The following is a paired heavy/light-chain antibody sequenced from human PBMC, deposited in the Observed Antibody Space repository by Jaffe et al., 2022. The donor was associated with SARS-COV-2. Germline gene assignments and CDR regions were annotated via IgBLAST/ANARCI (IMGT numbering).Heavy chain of an antibody. D-gene: IGHD1-26*01. J-gene: IGHJ4*02. CDR2: INSDGGST. CDR1: GFSLGTYW. CDR3: VILAPPYYS. V-gene: IGHV3-74*03. Sequence: EVKLVESGGGLVPPGGSLRLSCAASGFSLGTYWMHWVRQAPGKGLMWVSRINSDGGSTTYADSVKGRFTVSRDNAKNTLYLQMSRLRPEDTAVYYCVILAPPYYSWGQGTLVTVSS.
Light chain of an antibody. V-gene: IGLV1-44*01. CDR1: SSNVGSNF. CDR3: AAWDHSLNAYL. J-gene: IGLJ1*01. CDR2: NND. Sequence: QSVLTQPPSASGTPGQRVTISCSGSSSNVGSNFVNWYQQLPGAAPKFLIYNNDQRPSGVPDRFSGSKSGTSASLAISGLQSEDEADYYCAAWDHSLNAYLFGTVTKVTVL.